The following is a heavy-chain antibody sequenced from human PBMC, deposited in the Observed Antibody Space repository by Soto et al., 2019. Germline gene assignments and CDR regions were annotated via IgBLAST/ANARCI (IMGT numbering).Heavy chain of an antibody. CDR1: GFTFDDYA. CDR3: AKSLAVLVPAAERRHYYYYYGMDV. Sequence: PGGSLRLSCAASGFTFDDYAMHWVRQAPGKGLEWVSGISWNSGSIGYADSVKGRFTISRDNAKNSLYLQMNSLRAEDTALYYCAKSLAVLVPAAERRHYYYYYGMDVWGQGTTVTVS. CDR2: ISWNSGSI. V-gene: IGHV3-9*01. D-gene: IGHD2-2*01. J-gene: IGHJ6*02.